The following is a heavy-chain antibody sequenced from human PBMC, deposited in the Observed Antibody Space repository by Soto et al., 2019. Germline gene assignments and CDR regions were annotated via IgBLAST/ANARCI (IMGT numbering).Heavy chain of an antibody. CDR2: IYHSGST. V-gene: IGHV4-30-2*01. CDR3: ARSGPNWREPAIPDY. D-gene: IGHD3-10*01. Sequence: QLQLQESGSGLVKPSQTLSLTCAVSGGSISSGGYSWSWIRQPPGKGLEWIGYIYHSGSTYYNPSLKSRVTISVDRSKNQFSLKLSSVTAADTAVYYCARSGPNWREPAIPDYWGQGTLVTVSS. CDR1: GGSISSGGYS. J-gene: IGHJ4*02.